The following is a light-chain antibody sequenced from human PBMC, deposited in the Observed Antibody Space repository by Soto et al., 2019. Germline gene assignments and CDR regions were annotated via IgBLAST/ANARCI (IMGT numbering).Light chain of an antibody. V-gene: IGKV3-20*01. CDR2: GAS. Sequence: EIVLTQSPGTLSLSPGERATLSCRASQTVRPNYLAWYQQKPGQHPRLLIYGASTRATGIPDRFSGSGSGTDFTLTITRLEPEDFAVYYLQQYAASPRYTVGQGTKLEIK. CDR3: QQYAASPRYT. CDR1: QTVRPNY. J-gene: IGKJ2*01.